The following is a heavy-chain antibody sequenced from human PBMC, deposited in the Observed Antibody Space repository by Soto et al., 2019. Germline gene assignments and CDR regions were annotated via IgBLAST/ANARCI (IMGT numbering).Heavy chain of an antibody. V-gene: IGHV3-23*01. J-gene: IGHJ4*02. D-gene: IGHD2-2*01. CDR1: GFTFSSYA. CDR3: ARRGYCSTTNCYVDESPQFDY. Sequence: VQLLESGGGLVQPGGSLRISCAASGFTFSSYAMSWVRQAPGKGLEWVSAISGSGGIIYYADSVTGRFTISRDNSKITLYVQMTSLSAEDTSVYYCARRGYCSTTNCYVDESPQFDYCVQGALVTVSS. CDR2: ISGSGGII.